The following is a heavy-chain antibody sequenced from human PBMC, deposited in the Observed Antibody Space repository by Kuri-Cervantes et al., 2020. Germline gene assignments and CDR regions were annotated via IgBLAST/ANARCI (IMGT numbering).Heavy chain of an antibody. CDR3: AKNRGVVVVTAISY. Sequence: GESLKISCAASGFTFSSYAMNWVRQAPGKGLEWVSTISGISSTYYADSVKGRFTISRDNSKNTLYLQMNSLRAEDTAVYYCAKNRGVVVVTAISYWGQGTLVTVSS. CDR2: ISGISST. J-gene: IGHJ4*02. V-gene: IGHV3-23*01. CDR1: GFTFSSYA. D-gene: IGHD2-21*02.